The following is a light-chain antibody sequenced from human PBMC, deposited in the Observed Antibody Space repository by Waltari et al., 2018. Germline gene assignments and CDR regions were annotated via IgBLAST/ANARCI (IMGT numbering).Light chain of an antibody. J-gene: IGLJ2*01. Sequence: QPVVTQPPSASGTPGQRVTISCSGSSSNIESNPVNWYQQLPGRAPRLLIYSNSHRPSGVPDRFSASTSGRSASLPISGLQSDDEGNYYCASWDYSLNGVVYGGGTKLTVL. V-gene: IGLV1-44*01. CDR1: SSNIESNP. CDR3: ASWDYSLNGVV. CDR2: SNS.